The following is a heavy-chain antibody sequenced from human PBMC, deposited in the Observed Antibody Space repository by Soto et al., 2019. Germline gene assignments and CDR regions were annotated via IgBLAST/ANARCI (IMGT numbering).Heavy chain of an antibody. Sequence: GPPVKVSCKASGGTFSSYAISWVRQAPGQGLEWMGGIIPIFGTANYAQKFQGRVTITADKSTSTAYMELSSLRSEDTAVYYCARVGEDYDFWSGYYRRRPETPYWYFDLWGRGTLVTVSS. D-gene: IGHD3-3*01. CDR2: IIPIFGTA. J-gene: IGHJ2*01. CDR1: GGTFSSYA. V-gene: IGHV1-69*06. CDR3: ARVGEDYDFWSGYYRRRPETPYWYFDL.